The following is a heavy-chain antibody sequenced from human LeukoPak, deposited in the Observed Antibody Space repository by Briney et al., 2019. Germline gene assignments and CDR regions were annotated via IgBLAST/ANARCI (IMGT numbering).Heavy chain of an antibody. CDR3: ARDQQLVAFDI. D-gene: IGHD6-13*01. CDR2: IYSGGST. V-gene: IGHV3-66*02. J-gene: IGHJ3*02. CDR1: GFTVSSNY. Sequence: PGGSLRLSCAASGFTVSSNYMSWVRQAPGKGLEWVSVIYSGGSTYYADSVKGRFTISRDNSKNTMYLQMNSLRAEDTAVYYCARDQQLVAFDIWGQGTMVNVSS.